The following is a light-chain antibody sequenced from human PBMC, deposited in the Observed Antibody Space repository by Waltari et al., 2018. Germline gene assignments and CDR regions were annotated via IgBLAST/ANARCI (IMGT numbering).Light chain of an antibody. Sequence: EIVMTQSPGSLSVSPGEGATLSCRASQSVSSKVAWYQQRPGQAPRPLIFGASPRATGIQARFSGSESGTEFTLTISSLQSEDSGVYFCQQYTTRPLTFGGGTKVEI. J-gene: IGKJ4*01. CDR1: QSVSSK. CDR2: GAS. CDR3: QQYTTRPLT. V-gene: IGKV3-15*01.